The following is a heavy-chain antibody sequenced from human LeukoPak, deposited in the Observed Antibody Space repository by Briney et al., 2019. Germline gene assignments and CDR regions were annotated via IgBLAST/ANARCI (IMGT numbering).Heavy chain of an antibody. J-gene: IGHJ4*02. V-gene: IGHV4-59*01. CDR3: ARDLSGYRYFDY. Sequence: SETLSLTCTVSGGSISSYYWSWIRQPPGKGLEWIGYIYYSGSTNYNPSLKSRVTISVDTSKNQFSLKLSSVTAADTALYYCARDLSGYRYFDYWGQGTLVTVSS. CDR1: GGSISSYY. CDR2: IYYSGST. D-gene: IGHD5-12*01.